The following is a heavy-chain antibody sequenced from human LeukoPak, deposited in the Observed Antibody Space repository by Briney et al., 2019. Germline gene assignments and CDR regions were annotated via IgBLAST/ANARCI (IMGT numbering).Heavy chain of an antibody. V-gene: IGHV4-59*01. J-gene: IGHJ6*03. CDR1: GGSISSYY. D-gene: IGHD6-19*01. Sequence: ASETLSLTCTVSGGSISSYYWSWIRQPPGKGLEWIGYIYYSGSTNYNPSLKSRVTISVDTSKNQFSLKLSSVTAADTAVYYCARGQWLVRGNYYYYYMDVWGKGTTVTVSS. CDR3: ARGQWLVRGNYYYYYMDV. CDR2: IYYSGST.